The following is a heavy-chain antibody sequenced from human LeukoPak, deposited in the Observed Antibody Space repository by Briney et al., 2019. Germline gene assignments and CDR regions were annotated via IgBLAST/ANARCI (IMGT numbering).Heavy chain of an antibody. V-gene: IGHV3-21*01. Sequence: SGGSLRLSCAASGFTFSSYSMNWVRQAPGKGLEWVSSISSSSSYIYYADSVKGRFTTSRDNAKNSLYLQMNSLRAEDTAVYYCARDRAGTVAGAEFDYWGQGTLVTVSS. CDR2: ISSSSSYI. J-gene: IGHJ4*02. CDR1: GFTFSSYS. D-gene: IGHD6-19*01. CDR3: ARDRAGTVAGAEFDY.